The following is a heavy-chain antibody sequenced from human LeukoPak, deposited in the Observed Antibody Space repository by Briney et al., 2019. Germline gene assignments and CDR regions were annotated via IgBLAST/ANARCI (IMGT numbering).Heavy chain of an antibody. Sequence: ASVKVSCKASGGTFSSYAISWVRQAPGQGLEWMGGIIPIFGTANYAQKFQGRVTITADESTSTAYMELSSLRSEDTAVYYCARVGYSSGWYTYFDYWGQGTLVTVSS. V-gene: IGHV1-69*01. CDR1: GGTFSSYA. CDR3: ARVGYSSGWYTYFDY. D-gene: IGHD6-19*01. CDR2: IIPIFGTA. J-gene: IGHJ4*02.